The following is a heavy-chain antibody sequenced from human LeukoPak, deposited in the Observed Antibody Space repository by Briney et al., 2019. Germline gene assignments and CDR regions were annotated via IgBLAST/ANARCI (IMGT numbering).Heavy chain of an antibody. Sequence: SETLSLTCGVSGASVSSIGYSWSWIRQPPGRGLEWIGDIYYSGSTNYNPSLKSRVTISVDTSKNRFSLRLSSVTAADTAVYYCARGAPDYYGSGTYYPSWGQGTLDTVSS. CDR1: GASVSSIGYS. D-gene: IGHD3-10*01. V-gene: IGHV4-61*08. CDR2: IYYSGST. CDR3: ARGAPDYYGSGTYYPS. J-gene: IGHJ5*02.